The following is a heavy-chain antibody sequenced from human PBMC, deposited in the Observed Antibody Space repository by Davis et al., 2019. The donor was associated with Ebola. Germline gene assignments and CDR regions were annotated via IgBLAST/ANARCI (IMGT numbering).Heavy chain of an antibody. CDR1: GFVFSSYV. Sequence: GGSLRLSCAASGFVFSSYVMSWVRRAPGKGLEWVSTLCTSADTYYADSVKGRFTISRDNSKNTLHLQMNGLRVEDTAIYYCAKDTSNIWFDIWGQGTNVTVSS. V-gene: IGHV3-23*01. CDR3: AKDTSNIWFDI. J-gene: IGHJ3*02. CDR2: LCTSADT. D-gene: IGHD1-26*01.